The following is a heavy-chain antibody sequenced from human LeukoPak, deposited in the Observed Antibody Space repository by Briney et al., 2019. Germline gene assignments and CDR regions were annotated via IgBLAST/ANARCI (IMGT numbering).Heavy chain of an antibody. V-gene: IGHV3-21*01. Sequence: GGSLRLSCAASGFTFSSLNMNCVRQAPGKGLEWVSSISGDSGYISYADSVRGRFTISRDNAMNSLYLQMNSLRVEDTAVYYCARICSSWSFDYWGQGTRVTVSS. J-gene: IGHJ4*02. CDR1: GFTFSSLN. D-gene: IGHD6-13*01. CDR3: ARICSSWSFDY. CDR2: ISGDSGYI.